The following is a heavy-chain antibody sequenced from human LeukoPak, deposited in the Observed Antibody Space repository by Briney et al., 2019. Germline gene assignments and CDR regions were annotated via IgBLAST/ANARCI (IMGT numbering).Heavy chain of an antibody. Sequence: GGSLRLSCAASRFTFSNYWMNWVRQAPGKGLEWVSYISSSSSTIYYADSVKGRFTISRDNAKNSLYLQMNSLRDEDTAVYYCATPSRDTAMVSGRWGQGTLVTVSS. V-gene: IGHV3-48*02. CDR3: ATPSRDTAMVSGR. CDR1: RFTFSNYW. CDR2: ISSSSSTI. D-gene: IGHD5-18*01. J-gene: IGHJ4*02.